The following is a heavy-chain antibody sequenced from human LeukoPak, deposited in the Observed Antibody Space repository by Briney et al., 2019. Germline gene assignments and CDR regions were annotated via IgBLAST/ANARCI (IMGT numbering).Heavy chain of an antibody. CDR1: GYTFTSYA. J-gene: IGHJ2*01. D-gene: IGHD6-19*01. V-gene: IGHV1-3*01. CDR3: ARERSGWYDWYFDL. Sequence: ASVKVSCKASGYTFTSYAMHWVRQAPGQRLEWMGWINAGNGNTKYSQTFQGRVTITRDTSASTAYMELSSLRSEDTAVYYCARERSGWYDWYFDLWGRGTLATVSS. CDR2: INAGNGNT.